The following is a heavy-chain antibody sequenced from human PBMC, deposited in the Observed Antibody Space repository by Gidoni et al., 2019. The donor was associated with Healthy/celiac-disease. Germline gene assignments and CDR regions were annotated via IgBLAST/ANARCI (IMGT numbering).Heavy chain of an antibody. Sequence: VQLVQSGAAVKKPRESLKISCKGSGYSFPSYWIVWVRQMPGKGLEWMGLIYPGDSDTRYSPSCQGQVTISADKSISTAYLQWSSLKASDTAMYYCARLEPGYSYGYYSDYWGQGTLVTVSS. D-gene: IGHD5-18*01. CDR2: IYPGDSDT. V-gene: IGHV5-51*03. J-gene: IGHJ4*02. CDR1: GYSFPSYW. CDR3: ARLEPGYSYGYYSDY.